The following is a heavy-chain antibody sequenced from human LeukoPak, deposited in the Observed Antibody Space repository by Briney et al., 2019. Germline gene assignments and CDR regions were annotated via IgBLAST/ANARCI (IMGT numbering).Heavy chain of an antibody. D-gene: IGHD3-22*01. CDR2: ISYDGSNK. CDR1: GFTFSSYA. CDR3: ARDNYYDSSAYFDY. V-gene: IGHV3-30*04. Sequence: PGGSLRLSCAASGFTFSSYAMHWVRQAPGKGLEWVAVISYDGSNKYYADSVKGRFTISRDNSKNTLYPQMNSLRAEDTAVYYCARDNYYDSSAYFDYWGQGTLVTVSS. J-gene: IGHJ4*02.